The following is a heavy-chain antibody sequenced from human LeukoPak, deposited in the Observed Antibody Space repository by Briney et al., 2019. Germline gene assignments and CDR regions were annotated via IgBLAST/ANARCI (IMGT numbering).Heavy chain of an antibody. CDR1: GFTFSSHW. CDR2: INQDGGRI. V-gene: IGHV3-7*01. D-gene: IGHD4-17*01. Sequence: GGSLRLSCAASGFTFSSHWMNWVRRAPGKGLEWVAIINQDGGRIGYGDSVKGRFTISRDNAKNSLYLQMNSLRTEDTALYYCAHTVTPRYFQFWGQGTLVTVSS. CDR3: AHTVTPRYFQF. J-gene: IGHJ1*01.